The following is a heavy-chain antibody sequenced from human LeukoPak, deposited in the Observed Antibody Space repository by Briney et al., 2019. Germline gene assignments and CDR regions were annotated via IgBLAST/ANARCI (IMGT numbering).Heavy chain of an antibody. Sequence: GGSLRPSCAGPGVIVSGYNMNWVRQAPGKGLEWVSYISTGSSYIYYADSVKGRFTISRDNAKNSLYLQMNSLRVEDTAVYYCARGRPSYYFDYWGQGTVVTVSS. CDR1: GVIVSGYN. J-gene: IGHJ4*02. CDR2: ISTGSSYI. CDR3: ARGRPSYYFDY. V-gene: IGHV3-21*01.